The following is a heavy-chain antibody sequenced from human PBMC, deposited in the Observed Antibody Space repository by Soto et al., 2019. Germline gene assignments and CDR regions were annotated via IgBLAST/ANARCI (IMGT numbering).Heavy chain of an antibody. Sequence: QVQLVQSGAEVKKPGASVKVSCKASGYTFTSYYMHWVRQAPGQGLEWMGIINPSGGSTSYAQKFQGRVPMTRDTSTTTLYMELSSLRSEDTAVYYCARVGDSLEFDYWGQGTLVTVSS. CDR1: GYTFTSYY. CDR3: ARVGDSLEFDY. CDR2: INPSGGST. J-gene: IGHJ4*02. V-gene: IGHV1-46*01. D-gene: IGHD3-16*01.